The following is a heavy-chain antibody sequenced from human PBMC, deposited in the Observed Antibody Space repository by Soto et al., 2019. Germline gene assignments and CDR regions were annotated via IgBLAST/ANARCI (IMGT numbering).Heavy chain of an antibody. Sequence: KTSETLSLTCTVSGDSISRKNYYWGWIRQPPGKGLEWIGSIYDSVNLYNNPSHKSRVTISVDTSKNQVSLKLSSVSASDTAVYYCVATSTMFGVRGRFDPWGKGTLVTVSS. V-gene: IGHV4-39*01. CDR3: VATSTMFGVRGRFDP. D-gene: IGHD3-3*01. CDR2: IYDSVNL. J-gene: IGHJ5*02. CDR1: GDSISRKNYY.